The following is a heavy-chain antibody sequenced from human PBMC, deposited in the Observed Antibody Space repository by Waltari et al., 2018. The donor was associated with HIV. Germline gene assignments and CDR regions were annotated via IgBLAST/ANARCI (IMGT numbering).Heavy chain of an antibody. J-gene: IGHJ4*02. CDR3: AKEDFEYGSSSHLGY. CDR1: GFTLSDYG. CDR2: ISYGGINK. Sequence: QVPLLESGGGVVQPGRSLILSCAVSGFTLSDYGIHWARQAPGRGLWWVALISYGGINKDYAESVKGRFTLSRYNAKSTLCLQMNSLRAEDTAVYYCAKEDFEYGSSSHLGYWGQGTLVTVSS. V-gene: IGHV3-30*18. D-gene: IGHD6-6*01.